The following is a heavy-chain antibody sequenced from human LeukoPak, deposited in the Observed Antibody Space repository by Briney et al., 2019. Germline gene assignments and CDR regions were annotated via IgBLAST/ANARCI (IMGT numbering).Heavy chain of an antibody. CDR3: ARGLMGGWPHFDY. D-gene: IGHD2-8*01. CDR2: IKQDGSER. Sequence: GRSLRLSCAASGFTFSSYAMHWVRQAPGKGLEWVANIKQDGSERNYVDSVKGRFTISRDNAKNSLFLQMNSLRAEDTAVYYCARGLMGGWPHFDYWGQGTLVTVSS. CDR1: GFTFSSYA. V-gene: IGHV3-7*03. J-gene: IGHJ4*02.